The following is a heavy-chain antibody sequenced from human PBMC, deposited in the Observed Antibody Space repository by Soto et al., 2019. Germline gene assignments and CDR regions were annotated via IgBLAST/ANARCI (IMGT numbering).Heavy chain of an antibody. V-gene: IGHV3-30*18. Sequence: GGSLRLSCAASGFTFSIYGMHWFLQAPGKGLEWVAVISYDGSNKYYADSVKGRFTISRDNSKNTLYLQMNSLRAEDTAVYYCAKESELTMIGVAPPGYWGQGTMDTVSS. D-gene: IGHD3-22*01. CDR2: ISYDGSNK. J-gene: IGHJ4*02. CDR1: GFTFSIYG. CDR3: AKESELTMIGVAPPGY.